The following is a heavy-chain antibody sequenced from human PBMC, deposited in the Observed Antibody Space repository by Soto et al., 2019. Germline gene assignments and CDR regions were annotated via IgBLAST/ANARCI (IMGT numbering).Heavy chain of an antibody. CDR3: ATTCYSYGYGCGRIDY. Sequence: EVQLLESGGGLVQPGGSLRLSCAASGFTFSSYAMSWVRQAPGKGLEWVSAISGSGGSTYYADSVKGRFTISRDNSKNTLYLQMNSLRAEDTAVYYCATTCYSYGYGCGRIDYWGQGTLVTVSS. D-gene: IGHD5-18*01. CDR2: ISGSGGST. J-gene: IGHJ4*02. V-gene: IGHV3-23*01. CDR1: GFTFSSYA.